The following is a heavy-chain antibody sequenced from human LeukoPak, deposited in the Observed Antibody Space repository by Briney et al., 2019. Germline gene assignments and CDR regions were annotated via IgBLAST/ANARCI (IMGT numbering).Heavy chain of an antibody. D-gene: IGHD2-2*01. CDR2: ISWNSGSI. Sequence: GGSLRLSCAASGFTFDDYAMHWVRQAPGKGLEWVSGISWNSGSIGYADSVKGRFTISRDNAKNPLYLQMNSLRAEDTALYYCAKDKEGYCSSTSCHDAFDIWGQGKMVTVS. CDR1: GFTFDDYA. CDR3: AKDKEGYCSSTSCHDAFDI. J-gene: IGHJ3*02. V-gene: IGHV3-9*01.